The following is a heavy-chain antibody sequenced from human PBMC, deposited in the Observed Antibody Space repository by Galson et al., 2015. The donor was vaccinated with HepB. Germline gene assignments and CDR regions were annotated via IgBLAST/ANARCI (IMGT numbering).Heavy chain of an antibody. Sequence: SLRLSCAASGFSFNTWAVTWVRQAPGKGLEWVSVITSTGDTIYYADSVKGRFTVSRDNSKNTLYLQLSNLRADDTAVYYCAKNYGYSDSWGQGTLVTVSS. V-gene: IGHV3-23*01. CDR2: ITSTGDTI. CDR3: AKNYGYSDS. CDR1: GFSFNTWA. D-gene: IGHD4-17*01. J-gene: IGHJ4*02.